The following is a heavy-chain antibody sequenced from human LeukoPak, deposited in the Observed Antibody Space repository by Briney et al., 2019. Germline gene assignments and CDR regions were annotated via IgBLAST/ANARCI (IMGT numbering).Heavy chain of an antibody. J-gene: IGHJ4*02. CDR2: ISGDGDST. Sequence: VGSLRLSCAASGFTFDDYATHWVRQAPGKGLEWFSLISGDGDSTYYADSAKGRFTISRYNSKNSLYLQMNSLRTEGTALYYCAKDNWVSTRGHYGFDCWGQGTLVTVSS. D-gene: IGHD5/OR15-5a*01. CDR3: AKDNWVSTRGHYGFDC. V-gene: IGHV3-43*02. CDR1: GFTFDDYA.